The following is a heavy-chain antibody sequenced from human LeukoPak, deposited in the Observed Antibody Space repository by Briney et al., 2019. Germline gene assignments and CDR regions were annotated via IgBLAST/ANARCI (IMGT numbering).Heavy chain of an antibody. CDR3: ARAPDMAVAGVYFDY. D-gene: IGHD6-19*01. CDR1: GGTFSSYA. J-gene: IGHJ4*02. Sequence: SVKVSCKASGGTFSSYAISWVRQAPGQGLEWMGGIIQQTTHRSSRAESTSTAHMELSSLRSEDTAVYYCARAPDMAVAGVYFDYWGQGTLVTVSS. V-gene: IGHV1-69*13. CDR2: IIQ.